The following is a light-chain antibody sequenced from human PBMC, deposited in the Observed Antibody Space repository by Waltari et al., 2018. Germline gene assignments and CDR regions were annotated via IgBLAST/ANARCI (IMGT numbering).Light chain of an antibody. V-gene: IGLV1-51*02. CDR2: EDT. J-gene: IGLJ7*01. Sequence: QSVFTQPPSVSAAPGQRVPIPCPGGSSNIGNNYVSWYRQFPGSAPKLLIYEDTERPAGVPGRFSGSKSGTSATLDITGLQPGDEAEYYCGTWDSSLSGAVFGGGTLLTVL. CDR3: GTWDSSLSGAV. CDR1: SSNIGNNY.